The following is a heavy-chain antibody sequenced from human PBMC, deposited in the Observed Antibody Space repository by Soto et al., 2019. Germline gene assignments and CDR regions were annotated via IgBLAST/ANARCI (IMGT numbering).Heavy chain of an antibody. CDR2: IYYSGST. V-gene: IGHV4-59*01. J-gene: IGHJ5*02. D-gene: IGHD3-3*01. CDR1: GGSISSYY. CDR3: ARRMTYYDFWSGQKEGWFDP. Sequence: QVQLQESGPGLVKPSETLSLTCTVSGGSISSYYWSWIRQPPGKGLEWIGYIYYSGSTNYNPSLKTRVTIPVDTSKNQFSLKLSSVTAADTAVYYCARRMTYYDFWSGQKEGWFDPWGQGTLVTVSS.